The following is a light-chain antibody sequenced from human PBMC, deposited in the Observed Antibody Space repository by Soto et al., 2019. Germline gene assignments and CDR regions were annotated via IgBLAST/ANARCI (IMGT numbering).Light chain of an antibody. J-gene: IGLJ2*01. CDR1: SSDIGDYDY. CDR2: DVN. V-gene: IGLV2-14*03. Sequence: QSVLTQPASVSGSPGQSITLSCTGTSSDIGDYDYVSWYQRHPGKAPKLIIYDVNNRPSGVSDRFSGSKSGNTASLTISGLQAEDEADYYCTSSSSGSTHVIFGGGTKFTVL. CDR3: TSSSSGSTHVI.